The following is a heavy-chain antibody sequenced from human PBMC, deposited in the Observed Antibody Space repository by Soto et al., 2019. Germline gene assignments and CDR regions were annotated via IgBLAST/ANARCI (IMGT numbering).Heavy chain of an antibody. Sequence: GASVKLSCKACGGSFSSYAISWVRQAPKQGLEWMGGIIPIFGTANYAQKFQGRVTITADESTSTAYMELSSLRSEDTAVYYCTVRYRVTPLLDYYYGMDVWGQGTTVTVSS. V-gene: IGHV1-69*13. J-gene: IGHJ6*02. CDR3: TVRYRVTPLLDYYYGMDV. CDR1: GGSFSSYA. D-gene: IGHD4-4*01. CDR2: IIPIFGTA.